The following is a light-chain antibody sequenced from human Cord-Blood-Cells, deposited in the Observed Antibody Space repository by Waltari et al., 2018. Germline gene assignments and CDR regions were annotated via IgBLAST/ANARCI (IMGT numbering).Light chain of an antibody. CDR2: DVS. CDR3: SSYTSSSRV. J-gene: IGLJ3*02. V-gene: IGLV2-14*01. Sequence: QSALTQPASVSGSPGQSITISCTGTSSDACGYNHVSWYQQHPGKAPKLMIYDVSKRPSGVSNRFSGSKSGNTASLTISGLQAEDEADYYCSSYTSSSRVFGGGTKLTVL. CDR1: SSDACGYNH.